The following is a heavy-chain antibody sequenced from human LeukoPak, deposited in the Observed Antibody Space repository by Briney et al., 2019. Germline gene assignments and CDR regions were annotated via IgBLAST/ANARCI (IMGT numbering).Heavy chain of an antibody. CDR2: IKQDGSEK. CDR3: AKAGYYDSSGYYYSDY. Sequence: GGSLRLSCAASGFTFSSYWMSWVRQAPGKGLEWVANIKQDGSEKYYVDSVKGRFTISRDNSKNTLYLQMNSLRAEDTAVYYCAKAGYYDSSGYYYSDYWGQGTLVTVSS. V-gene: IGHV3-7*01. CDR1: GFTFSSYW. J-gene: IGHJ4*02. D-gene: IGHD3-22*01.